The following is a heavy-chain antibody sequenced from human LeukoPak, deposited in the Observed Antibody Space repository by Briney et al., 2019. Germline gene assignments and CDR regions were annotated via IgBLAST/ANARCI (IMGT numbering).Heavy chain of an antibody. CDR3: ARAYDSSGYYYKN. CDR1: GYTFINYD. Sequence: GASVKVSCKTSGYTFINYDLHWVRQATGQGLEWMGWMNPHSGNTAYAQKFQGRVTMTWNTSISTAYMELSSLRSEDTAVYYCARAYDSSGYYYKNWGQGTLVTVSP. J-gene: IGHJ4*02. D-gene: IGHD3-22*01. CDR2: MNPHSGNT. V-gene: IGHV1-8*01.